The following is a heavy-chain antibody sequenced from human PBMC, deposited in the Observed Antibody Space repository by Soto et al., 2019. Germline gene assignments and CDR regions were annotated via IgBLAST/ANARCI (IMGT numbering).Heavy chain of an antibody. D-gene: IGHD3-22*01. J-gene: IGHJ4*02. Sequence: PGGSLRLSCAASGFTFRSYAMSWVRQAPGKGLEWVSAISGSGGSTYYADSVKGRFTISRDNSKNTLYLQMNSLRAEDTAVYYCAKSTHDSSGYYQPYYFDYWGQGTLVTVSS. CDR3: AKSTHDSSGYYQPYYFDY. CDR1: GFTFRSYA. CDR2: ISGSGGST. V-gene: IGHV3-23*01.